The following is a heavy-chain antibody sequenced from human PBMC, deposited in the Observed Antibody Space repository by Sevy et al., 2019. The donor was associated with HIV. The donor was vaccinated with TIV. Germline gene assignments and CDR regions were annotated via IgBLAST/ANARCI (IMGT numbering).Heavy chain of an antibody. J-gene: IGHJ5*02. V-gene: IGHV3-11*06. CDR1: GFTFSDYY. Sequence: GGSLRLSCAASGFTFSDYYMSWIRQAPGKGLEWVSYITSSSSYTNYADSVKGRFTISRDNAKNALYLQMNSLRAEETAVYYCARAVVVVAATPVNWFDPWGHGTLVTVSS. CDR3: ARAVVVVAATPVNWFDP. CDR2: ITSSSSYT. D-gene: IGHD2-15*01.